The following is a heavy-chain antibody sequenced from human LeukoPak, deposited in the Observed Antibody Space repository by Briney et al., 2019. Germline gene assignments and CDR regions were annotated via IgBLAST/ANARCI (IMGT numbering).Heavy chain of an antibody. V-gene: IGHV3-49*04. J-gene: IGHJ4*02. CDR1: GFTFADYA. D-gene: IGHD1-1*01. CDR3: TRGDWNDDN. Sequence: GGSLRLSCSASGFTFADYAMTWVRQAPGKGLEWLGMVRTKAHGGTTEYAASVKGRFTFSRDGSKSIAYLQMNSLKTEDTAVYYCTRGDWNDDNWGQGTLVTVSS. CDR2: VRTKAHGGTT.